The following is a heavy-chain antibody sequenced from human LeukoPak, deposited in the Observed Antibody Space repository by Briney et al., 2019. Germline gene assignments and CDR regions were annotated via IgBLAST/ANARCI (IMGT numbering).Heavy chain of an antibody. Sequence: GGSLRLSCAASGFTFSSYAMHWVRQAPGKGLEWVAVISYDGSNKYYADSVKGRFTIPRDNSKNTLYLQMNSLRAEDTAVYYCARDQTGDHDSRDVAYWGQGTLVTASS. V-gene: IGHV3-30*04. CDR3: ARDQTGDHDSRDVAY. D-gene: IGHD7-27*01. J-gene: IGHJ4*02. CDR2: ISYDGSNK. CDR1: GFTFSSYA.